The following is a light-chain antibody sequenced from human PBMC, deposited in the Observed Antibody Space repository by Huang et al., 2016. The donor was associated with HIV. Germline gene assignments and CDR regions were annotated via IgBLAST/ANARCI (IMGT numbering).Light chain of an antibody. V-gene: IGKV3-15*01. CDR3: QQYNAWPPLT. CDR1: QSISNN. Sequence: EIVMTQSPATLSVSPGERATLSCRASQSISNNLAGYQQKPGQTPRLLIYGASTRATGIPARFSGSGSGTQFTLTISSLQSEDFEVYYCQQYNAWPPLTFGGGTKVEIK. J-gene: IGKJ4*01. CDR2: GAS.